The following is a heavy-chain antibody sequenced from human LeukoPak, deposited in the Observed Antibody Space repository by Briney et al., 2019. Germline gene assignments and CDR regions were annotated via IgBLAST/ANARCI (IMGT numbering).Heavy chain of an antibody. Sequence: ASVKVSCKVSGYTLTELSMHWVRQAPGKGLEWMGGFDPEDGETIYAQKFQGRVTMTEDTSTDTAYMELSSLRSEDTAVYYCAIRVYYYDSNAWGAFDIWGQGTMVTVSS. V-gene: IGHV1-24*01. J-gene: IGHJ3*02. CDR2: FDPEDGET. CDR1: GYTLTELS. CDR3: AIRVYYYDSNAWGAFDI. D-gene: IGHD3-22*01.